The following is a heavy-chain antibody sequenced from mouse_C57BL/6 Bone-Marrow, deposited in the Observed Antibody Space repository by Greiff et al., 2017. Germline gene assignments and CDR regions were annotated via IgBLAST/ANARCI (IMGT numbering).Heavy chain of an antibody. J-gene: IGHJ2*01. D-gene: IGHD3-3*01. CDR2: IYPRSGNT. CDR1: GYTFTSYG. Sequence: QVQLQQSGAELARPGASVKLSCKASGYTFTSYGISWVKQRTGQGLEWIGEIYPRSGNTYYNEKFKGKATLTADKSSSTAYMELRSLTSADSAVYFCARSRGWGYYFDYWGQGTTLTVSS. V-gene: IGHV1-81*01. CDR3: ARSRGWGYYFDY.